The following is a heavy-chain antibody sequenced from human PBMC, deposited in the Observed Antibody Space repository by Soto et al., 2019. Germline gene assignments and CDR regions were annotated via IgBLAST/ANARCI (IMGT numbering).Heavy chain of an antibody. Sequence: XSVKVSCKASGYAFTSYYMPWVQQAPGQGLEWMGIINPSGGSTSYAQKFQGRVTMTRDTSTSTVYMELRSLRSEDTAVYYCARAYSSSWYDYWGQGTLVTVSS. D-gene: IGHD6-13*01. CDR3: ARAYSSSWYDY. V-gene: IGHV1-46*03. J-gene: IGHJ4*02. CDR2: INPSGGST. CDR1: GYAFTSYY.